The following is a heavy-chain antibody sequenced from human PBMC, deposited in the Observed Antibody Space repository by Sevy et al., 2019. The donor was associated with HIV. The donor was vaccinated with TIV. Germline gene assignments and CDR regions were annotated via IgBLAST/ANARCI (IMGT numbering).Heavy chain of an antibody. CDR3: ARDRGYCSGGSCYIQQ. Sequence: VKVSFRASGYTFTSNGIAWVRQAPGQGLGWMGWINTNNGNANYAQKYQGRVTMTTDTSTSTGYMELRSLRSDDTAMYYYARDRGYCSGGSCYIQQWGQGTLVTVSS. J-gene: IGHJ1*01. CDR1: GYTFTSNG. CDR2: INTNNGNA. D-gene: IGHD2-15*01. V-gene: IGHV1-18*01.